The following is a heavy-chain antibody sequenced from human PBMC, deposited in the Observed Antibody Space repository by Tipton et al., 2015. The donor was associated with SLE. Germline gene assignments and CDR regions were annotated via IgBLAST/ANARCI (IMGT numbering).Heavy chain of an antibody. J-gene: IGHJ4*02. CDR1: GGSLSSSY. Sequence: GLVKPSETLSLTCTVSGGSLSSSYWSWIRQPPEKGLEWIGFIDNSGSTNYSPALKSRVTMSVDTSKNQFSLKLSSVTAADTAVYYCACDSNASSEYYYFRGPDFRGQGTLVTVSS. CDR2: IDNSGST. V-gene: IGHV4-59*12. CDR3: ACDSNASSEYYYFRGPDF. D-gene: IGHD3-22*01.